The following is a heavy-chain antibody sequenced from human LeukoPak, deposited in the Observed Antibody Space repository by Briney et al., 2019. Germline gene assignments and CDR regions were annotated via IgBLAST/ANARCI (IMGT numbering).Heavy chain of an antibody. CDR1: GFTFSSYG. V-gene: IGHV3-30*02. J-gene: IGHJ4*02. D-gene: IGHD3-10*01. CDR3: AKLWFGELFGGY. CDR2: IRYDGSNK. Sequence: GGSLRLSCAASGFTFSSYGMHWVRQAPGRGLEWVAFIRYDGSNKYYADSVKGRFTISRDNSKNTLYLQMNSLRAEDTAVYYCAKLWFGELFGGYWGQGTLVTVSS.